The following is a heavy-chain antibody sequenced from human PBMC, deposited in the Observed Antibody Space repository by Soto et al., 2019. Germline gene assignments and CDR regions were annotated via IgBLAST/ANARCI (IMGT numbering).Heavy chain of an antibody. V-gene: IGHV4-39*01. J-gene: IGHJ4*02. CDR1: GGSISSSSYY. Sequence: SETLSLTCTVSGGSISSSSYYWGWIRQPPGKGLEWIGSIYYSGSTYYNPSLKSRVTISVDTSKNQFSLKLSSVTAADTAVYYCARQIRHYYDSSGYYLGYWGQGTMVTVSS. CDR3: ARQIRHYYDSSGYYLGY. D-gene: IGHD3-22*01. CDR2: IYYSGST.